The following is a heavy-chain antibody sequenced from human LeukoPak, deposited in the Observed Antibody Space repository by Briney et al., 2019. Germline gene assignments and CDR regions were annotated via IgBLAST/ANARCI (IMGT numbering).Heavy chain of an antibody. V-gene: IGHV4-59*01. CDR3: ARGRIAVAGAAFDI. CDR2: IYYSGST. CDR1: GGSISSYY. J-gene: IGHJ3*02. Sequence: SEPLSLTCTVSGGSISSYYWSWIRQPPPKGLAWIGYIYYSGSTNYNPSLKSRVTISVDTSKNQFSLKLSSVTAADTAVYYCARGRIAVAGAAFDIWGQGTMVTVSS. D-gene: IGHD6-19*01.